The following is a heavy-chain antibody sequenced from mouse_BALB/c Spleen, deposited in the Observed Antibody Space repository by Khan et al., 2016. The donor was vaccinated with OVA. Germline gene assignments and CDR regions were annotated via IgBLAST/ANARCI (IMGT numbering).Heavy chain of an antibody. V-gene: IGHV1S81*02. CDR1: GYTFTSYW. J-gene: IGHJ2*01. Sequence: QVQLKQSGAELVKAGASVKMSCKASGYTFTSYWMHWVKQRLGQGLEWFAETNPTNGRTYYNEKFKSKATLTVNKSSSTAYMLLSGLTLQDSAVYYCARSKKIVATYFDYWGQGTTRTVSS. CDR2: TNPTNGRT. CDR3: ARSKKIVATYFDY. D-gene: IGHD1-1*01.